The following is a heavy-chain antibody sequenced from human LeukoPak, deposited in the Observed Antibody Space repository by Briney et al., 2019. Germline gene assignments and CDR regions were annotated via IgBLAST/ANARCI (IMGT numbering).Heavy chain of an antibody. V-gene: IGHV1-69*01. CDR3: ARDLGDSSGYGAFDI. CDR1: GGTFSSYA. CDR2: IIPIFGTA. J-gene: IGHJ3*02. Sequence: SVKVSCKASGGTFSSYAISWVRQAPGQGLEWMGGIIPIFGTANYAQKFQGRVTITADESTSTAYMELSSLRSEDTAMYYCARDLGDSSGYGAFDIWGQGTMVTVSS. D-gene: IGHD3-22*01.